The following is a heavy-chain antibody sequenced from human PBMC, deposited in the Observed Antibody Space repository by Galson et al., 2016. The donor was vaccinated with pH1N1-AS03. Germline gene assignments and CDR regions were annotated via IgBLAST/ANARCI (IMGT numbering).Heavy chain of an antibody. Sequence: SLRLSCAASGFTFSSYGMHWVRQAPGKGLEWVASIRYDGSNKYYADSVRGRFTISRDNSKNTLYLQMNSLRAEDTAVYYCARELHYGWLVPGYWGQGTLVTVSS. CDR1: GFTFSSYG. CDR2: IRYDGSNK. J-gene: IGHJ4*02. V-gene: IGHV3-30*02. CDR3: ARELHYGWLVPGY. D-gene: IGHD6-19*01.